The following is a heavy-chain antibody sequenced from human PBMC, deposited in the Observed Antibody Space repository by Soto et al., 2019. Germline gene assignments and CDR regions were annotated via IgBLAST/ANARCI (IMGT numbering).Heavy chain of an antibody. Sequence: QVQLQESGPGLVKPSQTLSLTCTVSGDSISSGDYYWSWIRQPPGKGLEWIGYIYYSGNTYYNPSLKRRVTTSQDTSKNQFSLTLNSVTAADTAVYYCATQRPFGAYTHIDYWGQGTLVPVSS. CDR1: GDSISSGDYY. CDR2: IYYSGNT. V-gene: IGHV4-30-4*01. J-gene: IGHJ4*02. D-gene: IGHD4-17*01. CDR3: ATQRPFGAYTHIDY.